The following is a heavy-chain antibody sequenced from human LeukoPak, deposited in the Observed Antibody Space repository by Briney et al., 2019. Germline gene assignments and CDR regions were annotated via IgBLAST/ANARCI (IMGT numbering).Heavy chain of an antibody. V-gene: IGHV4-34*01. CDR2: INHSGST. CDR1: GGSFSGYY. CDR3: ARDRNTAMANDAFDI. D-gene: IGHD5-18*01. J-gene: IGHJ3*02. Sequence: SETLSLTCAVYGGSFSGYYWSWIRQPPGKGLEWIGEINHSGSTNYNPSLKSRVTISVDTSKNQFSLKLSSVTAADTAVYYCARDRNTAMANDAFDIWGQGTMVTVSS.